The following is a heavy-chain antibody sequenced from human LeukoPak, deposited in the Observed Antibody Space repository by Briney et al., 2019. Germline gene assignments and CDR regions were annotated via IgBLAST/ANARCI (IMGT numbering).Heavy chain of an antibody. D-gene: IGHD2-15*01. CDR2: TYYRSKWYN. CDR1: GDSVSSSSAA. CDR3: ARGVAAYGMDV. V-gene: IGHV6-1*01. J-gene: IGHJ6*02. Sequence: SQTLSLTCAISGDSVSSSSAAWNWIGQSPSRGLEWLGRTYYRSKWYNDYAVSVKSRLTVNPDTSKNQFSLHLNSVTPEDTAVYYCARGVAAYGMDVWGQGTTVTVSS.